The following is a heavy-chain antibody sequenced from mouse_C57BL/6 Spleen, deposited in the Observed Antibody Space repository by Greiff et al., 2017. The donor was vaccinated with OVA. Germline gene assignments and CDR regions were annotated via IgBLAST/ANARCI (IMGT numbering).Heavy chain of an antibody. D-gene: IGHD1-1*01. J-gene: IGHJ2*01. CDR3: ARFRYGSSYVYVDY. CDR1: GYAFSSYW. V-gene: IGHV1-80*01. Sequence: QVQLQQSGAELVKPGASVKISCKASGYAFSSYWMNWVKQRPGKGLEWIGQIYPGDGDTNYNGKCKGKATLTADKSSSTAYMQLSSLTSEDSAVYFCARFRYGSSYVYVDYWGQGTTLTVSS. CDR2: IYPGDGDT.